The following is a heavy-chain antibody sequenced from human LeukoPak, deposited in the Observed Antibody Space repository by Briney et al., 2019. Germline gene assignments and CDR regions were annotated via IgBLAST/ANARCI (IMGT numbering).Heavy chain of an antibody. CDR2: INPNSGGT. J-gene: IGHJ4*02. Sequence: ASVKVSCKASGYTFTGYYMHWVRQAPGQGLEWMGWINPNSGGTNYAQKFQGRVTMTRDTSISTAYMELSRLRSDDTAVYYCAKEITVTHPYYFDYWGQGTLVTVSS. CDR3: AKEITVTHPYYFDY. V-gene: IGHV1-2*02. CDR1: GYTFTGYY. D-gene: IGHD4-17*01.